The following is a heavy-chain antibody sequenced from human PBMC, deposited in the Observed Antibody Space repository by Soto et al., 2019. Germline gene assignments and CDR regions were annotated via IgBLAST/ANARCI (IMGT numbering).Heavy chain of an antibody. J-gene: IGHJ5*02. V-gene: IGHV4-31*03. CDR2: IYYSGST. CDR1: GGSISSGGYY. D-gene: IGHD3-10*01. CDR3: ARDDHYGSGSYGNWFDP. Sequence: PSETLSLTCTVSGGSISSGGYYWSWIRQHPGKGLEWIGYIYYSGSTYYNPSLKSRVTISVDTSKNQFSLKLSSVTAADTAVYNCARDDHYGSGSYGNWFDPWGQGTLVTVSS.